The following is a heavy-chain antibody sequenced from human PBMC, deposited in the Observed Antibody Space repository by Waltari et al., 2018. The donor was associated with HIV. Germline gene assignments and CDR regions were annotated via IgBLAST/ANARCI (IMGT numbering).Heavy chain of an antibody. D-gene: IGHD3-22*01. V-gene: IGHV1-8*01. CDR1: GYTFINFD. CDR2: MNPDSGNT. CDR3: ARNSSAKGNRYFYYGLDV. Sequence: QVHLVQSGPEVKRPGASVKISCQAYGYTFINFDVNWVLPAPGQGPEWLGWMNPDSGNTASTYIFEDRVTMTRDVSTDTAYMEMTGLTPEDTAIYYCARNSSAKGNRYFYYGLDVWGQGTPVTV. J-gene: IGHJ6*02.